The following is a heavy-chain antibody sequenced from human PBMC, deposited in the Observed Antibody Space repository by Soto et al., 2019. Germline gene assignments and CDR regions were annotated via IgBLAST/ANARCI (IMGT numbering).Heavy chain of an antibody. D-gene: IGHD4-17*01. Sequence: QVQLVESGGGVVQPGRSLRLSCAASGFTFSSYGMHWVRLAPGKGLEWVAGISYDGSNKYYADSVKGRFTLSRDNYKNTLYLQMNSLRAEDTAVYYCAKDQNIYGDSGTVDYWGQGTLVTVSS. CDR1: GFTFSSYG. V-gene: IGHV3-30*18. CDR3: AKDQNIYGDSGTVDY. J-gene: IGHJ4*02. CDR2: ISYDGSNK.